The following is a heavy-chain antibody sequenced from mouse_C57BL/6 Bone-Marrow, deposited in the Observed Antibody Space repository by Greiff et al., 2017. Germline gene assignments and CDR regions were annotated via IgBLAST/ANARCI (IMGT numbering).Heavy chain of an antibody. D-gene: IGHD1-1*01. CDR3: ARSYGSFLNFDY. CDR2: IHPNSGST. Sequence: VQLQQPGAELVKPGASVKLSCKASGYTFTCYWMHWVKQRPGQGLEWIGMIHPNSGSTNYNEKFKSKATLTVDKSSSTAYMQLSSLTSEDSAVYYCARSYGSFLNFDYWGQGTTLTVSS. V-gene: IGHV1-64*01. J-gene: IGHJ2*01. CDR1: GYTFTCYW.